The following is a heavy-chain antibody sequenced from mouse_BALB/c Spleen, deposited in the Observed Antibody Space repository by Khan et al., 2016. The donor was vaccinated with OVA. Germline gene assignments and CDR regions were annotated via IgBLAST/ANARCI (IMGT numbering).Heavy chain of an antibody. Sequence: EVELVESGGDLVKPGGSLKLSCSASGFTFSTFALSWVRQTPAKRLEWFATINSCGDYIYYPASVKGRFTISRDNAKNTLYLQMSSLRSEDTAIYYCARHNYGPFAYWGQGTLVTVSA. CDR3: ARHNYGPFAY. CDR2: INSCGDYI. J-gene: IGHJ3*01. D-gene: IGHD1-1*01. CDR1: GFTFSTFA. V-gene: IGHV5-9-3*01.